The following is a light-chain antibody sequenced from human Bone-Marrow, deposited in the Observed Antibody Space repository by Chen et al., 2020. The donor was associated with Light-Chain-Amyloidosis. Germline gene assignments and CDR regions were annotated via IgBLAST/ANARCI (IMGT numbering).Light chain of an antibody. CDR2: DDS. Sequence: SYVLTQPSSVSVAPGQTDTIACGGNNIGSTSVHWYQQTPGQAPLLVVYDDSDRPSGIPQRLSGSNSGNTATLTISRVEAGDEADYYCQVWDRSSDRPVFGGGTTLTVL. J-gene: IGLJ3*02. CDR3: QVWDRSSDRPV. CDR1: NIGSTS. V-gene: IGLV3-21*02.